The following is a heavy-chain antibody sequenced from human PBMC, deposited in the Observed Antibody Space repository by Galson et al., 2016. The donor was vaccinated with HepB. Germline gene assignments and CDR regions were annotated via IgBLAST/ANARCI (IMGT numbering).Heavy chain of an antibody. CDR2: IYKTGTT. J-gene: IGHJ4*02. CDR3: ARGVTGTPYFDF. V-gene: IGHV4-59*01. Sequence: SETLSLTCNVSGGSISSYFWSWIRQPPGKGLAWIGSIYKTGTTNYSPSLNSRVTLSVDTSKNQFSLKLGSVTTADTAIYYCARGVTGTPYFDFWGQGALVTVSS. CDR1: GGSISSYF. D-gene: IGHD2-21*02.